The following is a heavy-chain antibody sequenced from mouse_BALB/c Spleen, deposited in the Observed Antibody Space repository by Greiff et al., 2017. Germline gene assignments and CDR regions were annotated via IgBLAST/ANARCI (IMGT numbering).Heavy chain of an antibody. CDR3: AKRNGYDGAMDY. CDR2: ISYSGST. CDR1: GDSITSGY. V-gene: IGHV3-8*02. Sequence: EVQVVESGPSLVKPSQTLSLTCSVTGDSITSGYWNWIRKFPGNKLEYMGYISYSGSTYYNPSLKSRISITRDTSKNQYYLQLNSVTTEDTATYYCAKRNGYDGAMDYWGQGTSVTVSS. J-gene: IGHJ4*01. D-gene: IGHD2-2*01.